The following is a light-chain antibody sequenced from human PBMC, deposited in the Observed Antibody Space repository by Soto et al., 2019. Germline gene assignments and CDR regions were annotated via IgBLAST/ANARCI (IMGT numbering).Light chain of an antibody. CDR1: QSISNY. Sequence: EIVLTQSPATLSLSPGETATLSCRASQSISNYLAWYQQRPGQAPRLLIYDASQRATGIPARFSGSGSGTDFPLNISRHEPEDFAIYYCQQRSNWPAFGPGTRVDLK. CDR3: QQRSNWPA. V-gene: IGKV3-11*01. CDR2: DAS. J-gene: IGKJ3*01.